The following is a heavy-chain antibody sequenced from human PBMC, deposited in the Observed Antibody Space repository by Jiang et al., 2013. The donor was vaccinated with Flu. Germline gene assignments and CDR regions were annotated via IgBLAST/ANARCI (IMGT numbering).Heavy chain of an antibody. J-gene: IGHJ4*02. CDR1: GFTFRSYG. CDR2: ISYDGSNE. D-gene: IGHD2-21*01. V-gene: IGHV3-30*03. CDR3: ATTKGQHTAYDFDY. Sequence: QLVESGGGVVQPGGSLRLSCAASGFTFRSYGMHWVRQAPGKGLEWVALISYDGSNEYYADSVKGRFTISRDNSKNTLYLQMNSLRDEDTAVYYCATTKGQHTAYDFDYWGQGTLVTVSS.